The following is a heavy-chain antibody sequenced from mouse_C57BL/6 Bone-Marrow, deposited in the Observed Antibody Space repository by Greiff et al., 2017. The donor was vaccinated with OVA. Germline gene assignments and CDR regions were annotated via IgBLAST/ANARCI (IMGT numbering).Heavy chain of an antibody. Sequence: QVQLQQSGAELARPGASVKLSCKASGYTFTSYGISWVKQRTGQGLEWIGELYPRSGNTYYNEKFKGKATLTADKSSSTAYMELRSLTSEDSAVYFCADTMVTTGGLYYYAMDYWGQGTSVTVSS. CDR3: ADTMVTTGGLYYYAMDY. J-gene: IGHJ4*01. CDR2: LYPRSGNT. V-gene: IGHV1-81*01. CDR1: GYTFTSYG. D-gene: IGHD2-2*01.